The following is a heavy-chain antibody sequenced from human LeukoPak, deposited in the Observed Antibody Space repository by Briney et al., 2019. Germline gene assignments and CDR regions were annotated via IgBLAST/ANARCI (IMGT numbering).Heavy chain of an antibody. CDR3: AKGSGGDFY. Sequence: GRSLRLSCAASGFTFDDYAMHWVRQAPGKGLEWVPGISWNSGSIGYADSVKGRFTISRDNAKNSLYLQMNSLRAEDTALYYCAKGSGGDFYWGQGTLVTVSS. CDR1: GFTFDDYA. D-gene: IGHD2-21*02. J-gene: IGHJ4*02. CDR2: ISWNSGSI. V-gene: IGHV3-9*01.